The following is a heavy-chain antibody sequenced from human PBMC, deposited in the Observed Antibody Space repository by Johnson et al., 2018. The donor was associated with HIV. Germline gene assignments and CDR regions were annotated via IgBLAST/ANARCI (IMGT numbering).Heavy chain of an antibody. CDR1: GVTFSSHA. CDR2: ISYDGSNK. Sequence: QVQLVESGGGVVQPGRSLRLSCAASGVTFSSHAMHWVHQAPGKGLEWVAVISYDGSNKYYADSVKGRFPLSRDNSKNTLYLQMSSLRAEDTAVYYCARSNSISMIVLVTGGAFDIWGQGTMVTVSS. J-gene: IGHJ3*02. V-gene: IGHV3-30*04. D-gene: IGHD3-22*01. CDR3: ARSNSISMIVLVTGGAFDI.